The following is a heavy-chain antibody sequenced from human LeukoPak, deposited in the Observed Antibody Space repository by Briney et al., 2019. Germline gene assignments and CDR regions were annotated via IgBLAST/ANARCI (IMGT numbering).Heavy chain of an antibody. CDR3: LRLKTSRGFDI. CDR2: ISFDGSKK. CDR1: GFTFSNYA. Sequence: PGGSLRLSCAASGFTFSNYALNWVRQAPGTGLEWVTIISFDGSKKYYADSVKGRFTISRDNSKNTLYLQMNSLRAEDTALYYSLRLKTSRGFDIWGQGTMVTVTS. J-gene: IGHJ3*02. V-gene: IGHV3-30*04. D-gene: IGHD3-16*01.